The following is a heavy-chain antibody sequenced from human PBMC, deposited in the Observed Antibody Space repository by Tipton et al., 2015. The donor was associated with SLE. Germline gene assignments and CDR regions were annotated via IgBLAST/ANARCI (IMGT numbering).Heavy chain of an antibody. CDR1: GGSFSGYY. J-gene: IGHJ4*02. CDR3: TSNFRWSLDC. CDR2: INHSGST. V-gene: IGHV4-34*01. Sequence: TLSLTCAVYGGSFSGYYWSWIRQPPGKGLEWIGEINHSGSTNYNPSLKSRVTISVDTSNNQFSLKLSSVTAADTAVYYCTSNFRWSLDCWGQGTLVTVSS. D-gene: IGHD1-26*01.